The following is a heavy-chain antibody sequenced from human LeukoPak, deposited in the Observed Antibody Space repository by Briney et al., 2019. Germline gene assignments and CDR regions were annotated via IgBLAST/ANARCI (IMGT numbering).Heavy chain of an antibody. D-gene: IGHD3-9*01. J-gene: IGHJ4*02. CDR1: GGSFSGYY. CDR2: INHSGST. CDR3: ARGRGYDILTGYYWIYFDY. Sequence: SETLSLTCAVYGGSFSGYYWSWIRQPPGKGLEWIGEINHSGSTNSNPSLKSRVTISVDTSKNQFSLKLSSVTAADTAVYYCARGRGYDILTGYYWIYFDYWGQGTLVTVS. V-gene: IGHV4-34*01.